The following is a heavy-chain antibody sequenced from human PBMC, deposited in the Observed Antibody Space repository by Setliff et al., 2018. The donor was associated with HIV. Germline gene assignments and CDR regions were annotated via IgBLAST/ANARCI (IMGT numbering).Heavy chain of an antibody. Sequence: SETLSLTCTVSGGSISSYYWSWIRQPPGKGLEWIGYFYYSGSTKYNPSLKSRVTIPVDTSKNLFSLKLTSVTPADTAVYYCATGIDNFWSGYVNWGQGTLVTVSS. D-gene: IGHD3-3*01. J-gene: IGHJ4*02. CDR1: GGSISSYY. V-gene: IGHV4-59*01. CDR3: ATGIDNFWSGYVN. CDR2: FYYSGST.